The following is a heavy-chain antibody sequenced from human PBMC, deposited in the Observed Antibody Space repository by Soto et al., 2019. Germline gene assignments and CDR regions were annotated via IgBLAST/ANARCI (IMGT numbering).Heavy chain of an antibody. CDR3: ARGPDIVLMVYAYGMDV. Sequence: RRLSCAASGFTFSSYEMNWVRQAPGKGLEWVSYISSSGSTIYYADSVKGRFTISRDNAKNSLYLQMNSLRAEDTAVYYCARGPDIVLMVYAYGMDVWGQGTTVTVSS. CDR1: GFTFSSYE. V-gene: IGHV3-48*03. CDR2: ISSSGSTI. D-gene: IGHD2-8*01. J-gene: IGHJ6*02.